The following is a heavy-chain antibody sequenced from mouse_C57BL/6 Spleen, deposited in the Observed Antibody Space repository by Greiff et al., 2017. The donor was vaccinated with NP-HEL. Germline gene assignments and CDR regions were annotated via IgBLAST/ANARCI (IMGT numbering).Heavy chain of an antibody. CDR2: ISSGGDYI. CDR3: TREGLGYRAMDY. CDR1: GFTFSSYA. J-gene: IGHJ4*01. D-gene: IGHD3-1*01. V-gene: IGHV5-9-1*02. Sequence: EVQGVESGEGLVKPGGSLKLSCAASGFTFSSYAMSWVRQTPEKRLEWVAYISSGGDYIYYADTVKGRFTISRDNARNTLYLQMSSLKSEDTAMYYCTREGLGYRAMDYWGQGTSVTVSS.